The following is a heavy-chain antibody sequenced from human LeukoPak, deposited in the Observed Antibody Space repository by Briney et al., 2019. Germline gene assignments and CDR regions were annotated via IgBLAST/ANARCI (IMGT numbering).Heavy chain of an antibody. CDR1: GFTFSSYA. V-gene: IGHV3-23*01. CDR2: ISSSGGST. J-gene: IGHJ6*02. D-gene: IGHD3-3*01. CDR3: AKDTSGNYDFWSGYNYGMDG. Sequence: GGSERLSCAASGFTFSSYAMSWVRQAPGKGLEWVSAISSSGGSTYYADSVKGRFTISRDNSKNTLYLQMNSLRAEDTAVYYCAKDTSGNYDFWSGYNYGMDGWGQGRTVSVSS.